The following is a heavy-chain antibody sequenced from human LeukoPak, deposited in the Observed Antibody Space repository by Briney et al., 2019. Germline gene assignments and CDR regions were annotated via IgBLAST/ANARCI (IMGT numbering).Heavy chain of an antibody. CDR3: ARQPGSSWSPYYYYGMDV. V-gene: IGHV4-39*01. J-gene: IGHJ6*02. CDR1: GGSISSSSYY. CDR2: IYYSGCT. D-gene: IGHD6-13*01. Sequence: SETLSLTCTVSGGSISSSSYYWGWIRQPPGKGLEWIGSIYYSGCTYYNPSLKSRVTISVDTSKNQFSLKLSSVTAADTAVYYCARQPGSSWSPYYYYGMDVWGQGTTVTVSS.